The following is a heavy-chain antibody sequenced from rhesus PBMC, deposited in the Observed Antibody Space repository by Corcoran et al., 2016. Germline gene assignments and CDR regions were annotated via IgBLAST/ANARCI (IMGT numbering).Heavy chain of an antibody. Sequence: QVQLQASGPGLVKPSETLSTSCAVCGYSIGSGYGWTCIRRPPGKGLGWIGYIGGSSGRPNYNPSLKSRVTISKDTSKNQFSLKLSSVTAADTAVYYCARDFAADAFDFWGQGLRVTVSS. CDR1: GYSIGSGYG. J-gene: IGHJ3*01. CDR2: IGGSSGRP. CDR3: ARDFAADAFDF. V-gene: IGHV4-127*01.